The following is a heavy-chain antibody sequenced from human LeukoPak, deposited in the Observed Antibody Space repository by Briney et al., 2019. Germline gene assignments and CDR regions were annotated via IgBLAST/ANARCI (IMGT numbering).Heavy chain of an antibody. CDR1: GYTFTSYD. V-gene: IGHV1-8*03. J-gene: IGHJ6*03. D-gene: IGHD2-2*01. Sequence: ASVKVSCKASGYTFTSYDINWVRQATGQGLEWMEWMNPNSGNTGYAQKFQGRVTITRNTSISTACMELSSLRSEDTAVYYCARVPLSSTSSASYYYYYMDVWGKGTTVTVSS. CDR2: MNPNSGNT. CDR3: ARVPLSSTSSASYYYYYMDV.